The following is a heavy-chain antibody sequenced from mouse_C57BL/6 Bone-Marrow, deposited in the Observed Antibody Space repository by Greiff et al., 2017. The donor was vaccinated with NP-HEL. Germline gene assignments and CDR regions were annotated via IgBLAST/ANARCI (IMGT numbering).Heavy chain of an antibody. Sequence: EVKLMESGGDLVKPGGSLKLSCAASGFTFSSYGMSWVRQTPDKRLEWVATISSGGSYTYYPDSVKGRFTISRDNAKNTLYLQMSSLKSEETAMYYCATGDGDYAMDYWGQGTSVTVSS. J-gene: IGHJ4*01. CDR2: ISSGGSYT. V-gene: IGHV5-6*01. D-gene: IGHD2-3*01. CDR3: ATGDGDYAMDY. CDR1: GFTFSSYG.